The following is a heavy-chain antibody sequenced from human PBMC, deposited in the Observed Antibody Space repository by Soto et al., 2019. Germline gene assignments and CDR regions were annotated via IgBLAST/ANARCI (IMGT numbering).Heavy chain of an antibody. CDR2: IDWDDDK. D-gene: IGHD4-17*01. V-gene: IGHV2-70*01. Sequence: SGPTLVNPTQTLTLTCTFSGFSLSTSGMCVSWIRQPPGKALEWLALIDWDDDKYYSTSLKTRLTISKDTSKNQVVLTMTNMDPVDTATYYCARKTTGTTTMGYYYYGMDVWGQGTTDTVSS. CDR1: GFSLSTSGMC. CDR3: ARKTTGTTTMGYYYYGMDV. J-gene: IGHJ6*02.